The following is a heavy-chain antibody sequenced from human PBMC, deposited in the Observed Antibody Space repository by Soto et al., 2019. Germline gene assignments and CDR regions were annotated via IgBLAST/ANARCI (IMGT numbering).Heavy chain of an antibody. CDR1: GDSISSYY. CDR3: ARDRSGGFDP. Sequence: QVQLQESGPGLVKPSETLSLTCTVSGDSISSYYWNWIRQPPGMGLEWIGYIYYSGSTTYNPSLQRRVPISVDTSKNQFSLKLSSATAADTAVYYCARDRSGGFDPWGQGTLVTVSS. D-gene: IGHD4-17*01. V-gene: IGHV4-59*01. CDR2: IYYSGST. J-gene: IGHJ5*02.